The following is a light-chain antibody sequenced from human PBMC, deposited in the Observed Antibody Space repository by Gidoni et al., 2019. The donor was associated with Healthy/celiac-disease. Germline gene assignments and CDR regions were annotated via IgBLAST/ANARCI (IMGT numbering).Light chain of an antibody. V-gene: IGKV3-20*01. CDR1: QSVSSSY. CDR2: GAS. CDR3: QQYGSSPT. J-gene: IGKJ1*01. Sequence: EIVLTQSPGTLSLSTGERATLSCRASQSVSSSYLAWYQQKPGQAPRPLIYGASSRATGIPDRFSGSGSGTDFTLTISRLEPEDFAVYYCQQYGSSPTFGQGTKVEIK.